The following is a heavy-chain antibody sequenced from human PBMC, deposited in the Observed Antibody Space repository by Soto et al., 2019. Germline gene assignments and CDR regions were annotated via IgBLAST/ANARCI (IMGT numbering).Heavy chain of an antibody. Sequence: EVQLEESGGDLVQPGGSLRLSCAASGFTLSAYWMTWVRPAPGKGLERVANINPDGSKKSYLDSVRGRFNISRDNVGNSLYLQMNSLRADDTALYYGARHVSPGSSSLCVDAVDVWGRGTMVNVSS. CDR3: ARHVSPGSSSLCVDAVDV. J-gene: IGHJ3*01. CDR1: GFTLSAYW. V-gene: IGHV3-7*05. CDR2: INPDGSKK. D-gene: IGHD6-13*01.